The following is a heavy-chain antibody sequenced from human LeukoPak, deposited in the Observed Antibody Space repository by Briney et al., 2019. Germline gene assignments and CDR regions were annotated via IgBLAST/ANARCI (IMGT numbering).Heavy chain of an antibody. CDR2: IYHSGST. V-gene: IGHV4-30-2*01. J-gene: IGHJ3*02. Sequence: SQTLSLTCTVSGGSISSGGYYWSWIRQPPGKGLEWIGCIYHSGSTYYNPSLKSRVTISVDRSKNQFSLKLSSVTAADTAVYYCAREGYGGNPGRSAFDIWGQGTMVTVSS. CDR3: AREGYGGNPGRSAFDI. D-gene: IGHD4-23*01. CDR1: GGSISSGGYY.